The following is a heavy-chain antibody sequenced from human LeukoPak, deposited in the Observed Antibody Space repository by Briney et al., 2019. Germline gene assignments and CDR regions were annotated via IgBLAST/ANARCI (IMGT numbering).Heavy chain of an antibody. CDR3: ARDRSSSWDDY. Sequence: GGSLRLSCAASGFTFSSYWMSWVRQAPGKVLEWVANIKQDGSEKYYVDSVKGRFTISRDNAKNSLYLQMNSLRAEDTAVYYCARDRSSSWDDYWGQGTLVTVSS. CDR1: GFTFSSYW. V-gene: IGHV3-7*01. D-gene: IGHD6-13*01. CDR2: IKQDGSEK. J-gene: IGHJ4*02.